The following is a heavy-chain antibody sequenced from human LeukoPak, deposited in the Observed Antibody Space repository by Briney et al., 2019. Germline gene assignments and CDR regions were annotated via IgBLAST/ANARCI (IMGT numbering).Heavy chain of an antibody. Sequence: PSETLSLTCTVSGGSISSYYWSWIRQPPGKGLEWIGYIYYSGSTNYNPSLKSRVTISVDTSKNQFSLKLSSVTAADTAMYYCARDFDSPMAFDIWGQGTMVTVSS. D-gene: IGHD3-9*01. CDR1: GGSISSYY. J-gene: IGHJ3*02. V-gene: IGHV4-59*12. CDR2: IYYSGST. CDR3: ARDFDSPMAFDI.